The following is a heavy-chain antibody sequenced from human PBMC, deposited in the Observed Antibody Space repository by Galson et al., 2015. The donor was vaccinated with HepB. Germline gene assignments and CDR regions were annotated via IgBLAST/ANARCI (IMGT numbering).Heavy chain of an antibody. J-gene: IGHJ6*03. Sequence: QSGAEVKKPGESLKISCKGFGYSFTSYWIGWVRQMPGKGLEWMGIIYPSNSDTRYSPSFQGQVTISADKSISTAYLQWRSLKASDTAMYYCATHQSGYDLGWYYYMDVWGKGTTVTVSS. D-gene: IGHD5-12*01. V-gene: IGHV5-51*01. CDR1: GYSFTSYW. CDR3: ATHQSGYDLGWYYYMDV. CDR2: IYPSNSDT.